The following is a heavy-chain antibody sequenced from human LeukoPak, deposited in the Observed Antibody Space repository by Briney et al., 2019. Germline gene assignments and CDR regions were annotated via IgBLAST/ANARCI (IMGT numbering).Heavy chain of an antibody. J-gene: IGHJ6*03. D-gene: IGHD2-21*01. Sequence: GGSLRLSCVASGFTFNNYGLHWVRQAPGKGLEWVAEISFDGSNEDYTDPVKGRFTISRDNAKNSLYLQMNSLRAEDTALYYCAKGGEDYYYYYMDVWGKGTTVTISS. CDR3: AKGGEDYYYYYMDV. V-gene: IGHV3-30*18. CDR2: ISFDGSNE. CDR1: GFTFNNYG.